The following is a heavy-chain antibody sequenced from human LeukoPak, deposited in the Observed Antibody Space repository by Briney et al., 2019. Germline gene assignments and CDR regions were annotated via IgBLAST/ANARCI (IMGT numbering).Heavy chain of an antibody. Sequence: PSETLSLTCTVSGGSISSSSYYWGWIRQPPGKGLEWIGSIYYSGSTYYNPSLKSRVTISVDTSKNQFSLKLSSVTAADTAVYYCARPRTSGWIHDVYDIWGQGTMVTVPS. CDR1: GGSISSSSYY. D-gene: IGHD6-19*01. V-gene: IGHV4-39*07. CDR3: ARPRTSGWIHDVYDI. J-gene: IGHJ3*02. CDR2: IYYSGST.